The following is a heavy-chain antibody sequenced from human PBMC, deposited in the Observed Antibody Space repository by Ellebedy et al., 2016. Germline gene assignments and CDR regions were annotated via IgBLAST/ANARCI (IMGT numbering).Heavy chain of an antibody. CDR1: GGSFSGYY. V-gene: IGHV4-34*01. Sequence: SETLSLTXAVHGGSFSGYYWSWIRQPPGKGLEWIGEINHSGSTNYNPSLKSRVTISVDTSKNQFSLKLSSVTAADTAVYYCARGLHFGSYYFDYWGQGTLVTVSS. J-gene: IGHJ4*02. CDR2: INHSGST. CDR3: ARGLHFGSYYFDY. D-gene: IGHD3-3*02.